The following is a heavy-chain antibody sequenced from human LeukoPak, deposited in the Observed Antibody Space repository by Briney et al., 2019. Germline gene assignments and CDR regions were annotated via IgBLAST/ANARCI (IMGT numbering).Heavy chain of an antibody. CDR2: IYYSGST. CDR1: GGSISSHY. D-gene: IGHD3-22*01. Sequence: SETLSLTCTVSGGSISSHYWSWIRQPPGKGLEWIGYIYYSGSTNYNPSLKSRVTISVDTSKNQFSLKLSSVTAADTAVYYCARDYYDSSAYYPNNWFDPLGQGTLVTVFS. V-gene: IGHV4-59*11. J-gene: IGHJ5*02. CDR3: ARDYYDSSAYYPNNWFDP.